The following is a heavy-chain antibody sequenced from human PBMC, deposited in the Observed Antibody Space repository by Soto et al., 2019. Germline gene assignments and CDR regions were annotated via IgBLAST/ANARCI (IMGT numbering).Heavy chain of an antibody. J-gene: IGHJ6*02. Sequence: ASVKVSCKASGYTFTSYGISWVRQAPGQGLEWMGWISAYNGNTNYAQKLQGRVTMTTDTSTSTAYMELRSLRSDDTAVYYCGRESWVVAATPLYYYYGMDVWGQGTTVTVSS. D-gene: IGHD2-15*01. CDR3: GRESWVVAATPLYYYYGMDV. CDR1: GYTFTSYG. V-gene: IGHV1-18*01. CDR2: ISAYNGNT.